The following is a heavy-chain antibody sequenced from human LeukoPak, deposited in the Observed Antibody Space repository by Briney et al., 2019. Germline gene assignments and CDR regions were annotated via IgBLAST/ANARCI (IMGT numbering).Heavy chain of an antibody. J-gene: IGHJ4*02. V-gene: IGHV3-48*04. CDR2: ISSSSSTI. Sequence: PGGSLRLSCAASGFTFSSYSMNWVRQAPGKGLEWVSYISSSSSTIYYADSVKGRFTISRDNAKNSLYLQMNSLRAEDTAVYYCARDLYYYDSSGLPDFDYWGQGTLVTVSS. CDR1: GFTFSSYS. CDR3: ARDLYYYDSSGLPDFDY. D-gene: IGHD3-22*01.